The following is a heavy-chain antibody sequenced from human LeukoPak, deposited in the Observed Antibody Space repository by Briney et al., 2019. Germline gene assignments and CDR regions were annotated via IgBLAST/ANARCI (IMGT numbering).Heavy chain of an antibody. V-gene: IGHV4-59*08. CDR3: ARRARSDAFDI. D-gene: IGHD3-10*01. Sequence: PSETLSLTCTVSGGSISSYYWSWIRQPPGKGLGCIGYIYYSGSTSYNPSLKSRVTISVDTSKNQFSLRLSFVTAADTAVYYCARRARSDAFDIWGQGTMVTVSS. CDR1: GGSISSYY. CDR2: IYYSGST. J-gene: IGHJ3*02.